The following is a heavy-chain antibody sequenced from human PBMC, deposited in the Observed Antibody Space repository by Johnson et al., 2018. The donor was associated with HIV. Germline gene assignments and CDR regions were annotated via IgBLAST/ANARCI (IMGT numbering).Heavy chain of an antibody. Sequence: EVQLVESGGGVVRPGGSLRLSCAASGFTFDDYGMSWVRQAPGKGLEWVSGIKWNGGSTGYADSVKGRFPISRDNAKNTLYLQMNSLRAEDTAVYYCARDGYSSSSFGAFDIWGQGTMVTVSS. CDR3: ARDGYSSSSFGAFDI. J-gene: IGHJ3*02. CDR1: GFTFDDYG. D-gene: IGHD6-6*01. CDR2: IKWNGGST. V-gene: IGHV3-20*04.